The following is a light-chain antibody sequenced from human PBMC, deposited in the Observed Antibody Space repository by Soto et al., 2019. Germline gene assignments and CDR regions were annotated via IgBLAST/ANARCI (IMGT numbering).Light chain of an antibody. CDR2: GVS. CDR3: SSYKTSSTVVV. Sequence: QSVLTQPASVSGSPGQSITISCTGTSSDIGGYNYVSWYQQYPGKASKLMIFGVSDRPSGVSNRFSGSKSGTTASLTISGLQAEDEADYYCSSYKTSSTVVVFGGGTKVTVL. V-gene: IGLV2-14*01. J-gene: IGLJ2*01. CDR1: SSDIGGYNY.